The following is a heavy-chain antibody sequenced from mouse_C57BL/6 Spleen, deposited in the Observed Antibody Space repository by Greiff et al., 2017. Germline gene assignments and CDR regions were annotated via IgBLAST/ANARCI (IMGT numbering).Heavy chain of an antibody. CDR3: VRDVYDYYFDY. CDR2: IRSKSNNYAT. Sequence: DVMLVESGGGLVQPKGSLKLSCAASGFSFNTYAMNWVRQAPGKGLEWVARIRSKSNNYATYYADSVKDRFTISRDDSESMLYLQMNNLKTEDTAMYYCVRDVYDYYFDYWGQGTTLTVSS. D-gene: IGHD2-4*01. CDR1: GFSFNTYA. J-gene: IGHJ2*01. V-gene: IGHV10-1*01.